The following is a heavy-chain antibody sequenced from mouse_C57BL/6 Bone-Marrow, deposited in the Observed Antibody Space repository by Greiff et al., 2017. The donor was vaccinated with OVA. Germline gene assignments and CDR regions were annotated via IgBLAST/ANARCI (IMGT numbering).Heavy chain of an antibody. CDR2: IDPENGDT. D-gene: IGHD1-1*01. Sequence: EVQLQQSGAELVRPGASVKLSCTASGFNIKDDYMHWVKQRPEQGLEWIGWIDPENGDTEYASKFQGKATITADTSSNTAYLQLSSLTSEDTAVYYCTTTLRSFYFDYWGQGTTLTVSS. CDR1: GFNIKDDY. J-gene: IGHJ2*01. V-gene: IGHV14-4*01. CDR3: TTTLRSFYFDY.